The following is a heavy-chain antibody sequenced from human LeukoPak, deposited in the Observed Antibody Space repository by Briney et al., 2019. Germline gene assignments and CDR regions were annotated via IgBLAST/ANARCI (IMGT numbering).Heavy chain of an antibody. CDR2: IYSDGST. Sequence: PGGSLRLSCAASGFTVSSNYMTWVRQAPGKGPEWVSIIYSDGSTSYADSVKGRFTISRDNSKNTLYLQMNSLRAEDTAVYYCARDVVGATYFDWGQGTLVTVSS. J-gene: IGHJ4*02. V-gene: IGHV3-53*01. D-gene: IGHD1-26*01. CDR3: ARDVVGATYFD. CDR1: GFTVSSNY.